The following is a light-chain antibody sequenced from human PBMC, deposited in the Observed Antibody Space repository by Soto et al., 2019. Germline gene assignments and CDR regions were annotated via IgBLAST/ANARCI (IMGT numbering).Light chain of an antibody. V-gene: IGKV1-5*03. CDR2: KTS. Sequence: DIHMTQSPSTLSASVGDRVTITCRASQSISIWLAWYQQKPGKAPNLLIYKTSSLETGVPSRFSGSGAGTEFTLTISSLQRDDFATYYCRHLNDYSWMCGEGTKVEVK. CDR3: RHLNDYSWM. CDR1: QSISIW. J-gene: IGKJ1*01.